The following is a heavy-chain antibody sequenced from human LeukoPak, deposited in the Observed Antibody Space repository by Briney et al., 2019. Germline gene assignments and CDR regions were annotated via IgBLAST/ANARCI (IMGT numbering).Heavy chain of an antibody. V-gene: IGHV4-4*07. CDR3: ARVYYDFWSGCSLDAFDI. CDR1: GGSISSYY. CDR2: IYTTGNT. Sequence: SETLSLTCSVSGGSISSYYWSWIRQPAGKGREWIGRIYTTGNTDYNPSLKSRVTMSVDTSKNQFSLKLSSVTAADTAVYYCARVYYDFWSGCSLDAFDIWGQGTMVTVSS. D-gene: IGHD3-3*01. J-gene: IGHJ3*02.